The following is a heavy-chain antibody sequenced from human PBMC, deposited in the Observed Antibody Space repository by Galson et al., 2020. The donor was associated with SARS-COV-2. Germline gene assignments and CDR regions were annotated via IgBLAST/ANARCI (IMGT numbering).Heavy chain of an antibody. CDR1: GFTFSSYS. V-gene: IGHV3-21*01. J-gene: IGHJ4*02. CDR3: ARDLADWGGY. CDR2: ISSSSSYI. Sequence: LSLTCAASGFTFSSYSMNWVRQAPGQGLEWVSSISSSSSYIYYADSVKGRFTISRDNAKNSLYLQMNSLRAEDTAVYYCARDLADWGGYWGQGTLVTVSS. D-gene: IGHD3-16*01.